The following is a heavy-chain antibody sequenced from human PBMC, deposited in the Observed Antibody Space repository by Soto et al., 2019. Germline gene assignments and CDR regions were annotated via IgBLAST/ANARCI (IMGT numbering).Heavy chain of an antibody. Sequence: QVQLVESGGGVVQPGRSLRLSCAASGFTFSSYAMHWVRQAPGKGLEWVAVISYDGSNKYYADSVKGRFTISRDNSKNTLYLQMNSLRGGGTAVYFWARGSALGWLPVLKNYYYCYGMDVWGQGTTVTVSS. CDR3: ARGSALGWLPVLKNYYYCYGMDV. V-gene: IGHV3-30-3*01. CDR2: ISYDGSNK. J-gene: IGHJ6*02. D-gene: IGHD3-3*01. CDR1: GFTFSSYA.